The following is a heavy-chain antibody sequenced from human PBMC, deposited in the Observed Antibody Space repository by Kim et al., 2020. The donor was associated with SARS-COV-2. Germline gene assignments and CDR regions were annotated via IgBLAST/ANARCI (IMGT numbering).Heavy chain of an antibody. D-gene: IGHD2-21*02. Sequence: GGSLRLSCAASGFTFSSYGMHWVRQAPGKGLEWVAVISYDGSNKYYADSVKGRFTISRDNSKNTLYLQMNSLRAEDTAVYYCASMADCGGDCYSDSYYYYGMDVWAQGTTVTVSS. J-gene: IGHJ6*02. CDR1: GFTFSSYG. CDR3: ASMADCGGDCYSDSYYYYGMDV. V-gene: IGHV3-33*05. CDR2: ISYDGSNK.